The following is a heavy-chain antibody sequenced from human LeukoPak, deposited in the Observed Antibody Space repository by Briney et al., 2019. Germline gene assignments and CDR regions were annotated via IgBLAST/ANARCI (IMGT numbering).Heavy chain of an antibody. D-gene: IGHD3-22*01. Sequence: ASVKVSCTASGYTFTGYYMHWVRQAPGQGPEWMGWINPNSGGTNYAQKFQGRVTMTRDTSISTAYMELRSLRSDDTAVYYCARDGHRRYHYDSSGREDAFDIWGQGTMVTVSS. CDR2: INPNSGGT. V-gene: IGHV1-2*02. J-gene: IGHJ3*02. CDR3: ARDGHRRYHYDSSGREDAFDI. CDR1: GYTFTGYY.